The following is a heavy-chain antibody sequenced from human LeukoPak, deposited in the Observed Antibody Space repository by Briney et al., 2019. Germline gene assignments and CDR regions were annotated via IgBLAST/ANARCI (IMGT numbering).Heavy chain of an antibody. D-gene: IGHD7-27*01. V-gene: IGHV1-2*02. CDR1: GYTFTDHY. J-gene: IGHJ4*02. CDR2: INPNSGDT. CDR3: ARALTGELYYFDY. Sequence: ASVKVSCKASGYTFTDHYMHWVRQAPGRGLEWMGWINPNSGDTHYAQKFQGRVTMTRDTSISTAYMELSRLRSDDTAVYYCARALTGELYYFDYWGQGTLVTVSS.